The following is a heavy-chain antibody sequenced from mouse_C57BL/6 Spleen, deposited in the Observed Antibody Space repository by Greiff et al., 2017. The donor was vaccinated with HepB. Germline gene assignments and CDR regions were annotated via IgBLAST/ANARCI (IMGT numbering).Heavy chain of an antibody. Sequence: QVQLQQSGPELVKPGASVKISCKASGYAFSSSWMNWVKQRPGKGLEWIGRIYPGDGDTNYNGKFKGKATLTADKSSSTAYMQLSSLTSEDSAVYFCARGGVRVGAMDYWGQGTSVTVSS. CDR2: IYPGDGDT. D-gene: IGHD5-1*01. J-gene: IGHJ4*01. CDR1: GYAFSSSW. V-gene: IGHV1-82*01. CDR3: ARGGVRVGAMDY.